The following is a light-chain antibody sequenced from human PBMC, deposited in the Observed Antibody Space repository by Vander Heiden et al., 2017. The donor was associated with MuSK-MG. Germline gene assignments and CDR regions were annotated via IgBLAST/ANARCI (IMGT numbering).Light chain of an antibody. CDR1: QTISSS. Sequence: IQMTQSPSSLSASGGDRVTITCRASQTISSSVNWYQQKVGRAPSLLIYATFNLHRGVPSRFSGSRSGTDFSLTISSLQPEDVATYYCQKGDTTPITFGRGTKVEIK. CDR3: QKGDTTPIT. J-gene: IGKJ4*01. V-gene: IGKV1-39*01. CDR2: ATF.